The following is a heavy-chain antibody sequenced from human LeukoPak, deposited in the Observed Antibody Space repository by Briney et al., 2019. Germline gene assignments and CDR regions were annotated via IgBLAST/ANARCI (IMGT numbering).Heavy chain of an antibody. J-gene: IGHJ3*02. CDR3: ARPGIVGATSAFDI. V-gene: IGHV5-51*01. CDR2: IYSGDSDT. CDR1: GYSFTTYW. D-gene: IGHD1-26*01. Sequence: KGGESLKISCKGSGYSFTTYWIGWVRQMPGKGLEWMGIIYSGDSDTRYSPSFQGQVTISADKSISTAYLQWSSLKASDTAIYYCARPGIVGATSAFDIWGQGTMVTVSS.